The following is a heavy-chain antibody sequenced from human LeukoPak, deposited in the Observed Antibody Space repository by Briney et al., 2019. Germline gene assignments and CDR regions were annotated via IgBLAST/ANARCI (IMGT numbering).Heavy chain of an antibody. CDR3: ARDNSVGDNAWWFDP. D-gene: IGHD1-26*01. V-gene: IGHV1-46*01. Sequence: GASVKVSCKASGYTFTGYYIYWVRQAPGQGLEWMGLINPTGGSTGYAQKFQGRVTMTRDMSTSTDYMELSSLRSEDTAIYYCARDNSVGDNAWWFDPWGQGTLVTVSS. CDR1: GYTFTGYY. J-gene: IGHJ5*02. CDR2: INPTGGST.